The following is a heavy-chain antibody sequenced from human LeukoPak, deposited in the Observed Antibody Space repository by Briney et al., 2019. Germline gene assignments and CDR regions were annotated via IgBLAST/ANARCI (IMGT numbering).Heavy chain of an antibody. V-gene: IGHV4-59*08. CDR3: ANIKTGEDTAAMDV. Sequence: SETLSLTCTVSGGSISSYYWSWIRQPPGKGLEWIGYIYYSGSTNYNPSLKSRVTISVDTSKNQFSLKLSSVTAADTAVYYCANIKTGEDTAAMDVWGKGTTVTVSS. D-gene: IGHD5-18*01. CDR2: IYYSGST. J-gene: IGHJ6*03. CDR1: GGSISSYY.